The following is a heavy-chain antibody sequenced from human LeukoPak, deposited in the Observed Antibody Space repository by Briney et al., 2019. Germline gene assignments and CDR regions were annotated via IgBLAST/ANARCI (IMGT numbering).Heavy chain of an antibody. CDR3: TRETPLDAFGSGQDAFDI. CDR2: ISYDGSNK. V-gene: IGHV3-30-3*01. J-gene: IGHJ3*02. D-gene: IGHD3-10*01. CDR1: GFTFSSYA. Sequence: GGSLRLSCAASGFTFSSYAMHWVRQAPGKGLEWVAVISYDGSNKYYADSVKGRFTISRDNSKNTLYLQMNSLRAEDTAVYYCTRETPLDAFGSGQDAFDIWGQGTIVTVSS.